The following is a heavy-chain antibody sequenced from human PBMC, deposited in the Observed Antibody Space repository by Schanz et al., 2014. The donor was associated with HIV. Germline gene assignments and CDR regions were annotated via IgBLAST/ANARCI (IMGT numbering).Heavy chain of an antibody. Sequence: QVQLVQSGAEVKKPGASVTVSCKASGYTFTNYGINWVRQAPGQGLEWMGWISGYIGNTNYAQNLQGRVTMTTDTSTSTAYMDLRSLRSDDTAVYYCARGAAEMATMTPWRYWGQGTLVTVSS. CDR3: ARGAAEMATMTPWRY. D-gene: IGHD5-12*01. V-gene: IGHV1-18*01. CDR1: GYTFTNYG. CDR2: ISGYIGNT. J-gene: IGHJ4*02.